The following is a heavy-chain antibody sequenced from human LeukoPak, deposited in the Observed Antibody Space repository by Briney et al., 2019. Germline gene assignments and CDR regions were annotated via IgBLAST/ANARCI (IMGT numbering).Heavy chain of an antibody. CDR2: INQSGST. V-gene: IGHV4-34*01. CDR3: ATLGGLYYESHGYPDFDH. D-gene: IGHD3-22*01. J-gene: IGHJ4*02. Sequence: PSETLSLTCTVSGGSLSPYYWSWIRQPPGGGLEWLGEINQSGSTNYNPSLKSRVTISVEKFKNQFSLKLSSVTAADTAVYFCATLGGLYYESHGYPDFDHWGKGTLVTVSS. CDR1: GGSLSPYY.